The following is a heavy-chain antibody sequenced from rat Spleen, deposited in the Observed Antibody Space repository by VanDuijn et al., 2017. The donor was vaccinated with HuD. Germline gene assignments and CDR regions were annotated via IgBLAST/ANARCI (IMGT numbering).Heavy chain of an antibody. CDR1: GFSLSSYN. V-gene: IGHV2-30*01. CDR3: AREWGHNNSGYFDY. CDR2: IWTGGTT. J-gene: IGHJ2*01. D-gene: IGHD1-10*01. Sequence: QVQLKESVPGLVQPSQTLSLTCTVSGFSLSSYNVHWVRQSIGKGLEWMGIIWTGGTTTYNSALRSRLSITRDTSKSKVFLKMNSLQTEDMATYYCAREWGHNNSGYFDYWGQGAMVTVSS.